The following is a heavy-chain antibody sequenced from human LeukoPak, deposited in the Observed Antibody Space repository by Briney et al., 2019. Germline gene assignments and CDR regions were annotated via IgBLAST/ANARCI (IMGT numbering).Heavy chain of an antibody. J-gene: IGHJ4*02. CDR2: INPNSGGT. Sequence: ASVKVSCKASGYTFTSYDINWVRQAPGQGLEWMGWINPNSGGTNYAQKFQDRVTMTRDTSISTAYMELSRLRSDDTAVYYCARGSPSYYDFWSGYYFDYWGQGTLVTVSS. V-gene: IGHV1-2*02. CDR3: ARGSPSYYDFWSGYYFDY. CDR1: GYTFTSYD. D-gene: IGHD3-3*01.